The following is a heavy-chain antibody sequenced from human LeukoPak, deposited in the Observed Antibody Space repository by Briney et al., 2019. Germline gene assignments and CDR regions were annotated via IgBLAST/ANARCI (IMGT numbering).Heavy chain of an antibody. J-gene: IGHJ5*02. V-gene: IGHV3-48*01. Sequence: PGGSLRLSCAASGFTFSSYSMNWVRQAPGKGLEWVSHISSSSSTIYYADSVKGRFTISRDNAKNSLYLQMNSLRAEDTAVYYCARDRSEYGSGSYYMIPNWFDPWGQGTLVTVSS. D-gene: IGHD3-10*01. CDR3: ARDRSEYGSGSYYMIPNWFDP. CDR1: GFTFSSYS. CDR2: ISSSSSTI.